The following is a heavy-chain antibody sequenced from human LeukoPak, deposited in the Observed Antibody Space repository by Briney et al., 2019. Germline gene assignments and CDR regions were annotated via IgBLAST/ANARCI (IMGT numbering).Heavy chain of an antibody. CDR2: IYYSGST. CDR3: AREGSGYYPLYYFDY. D-gene: IGHD3-22*01. CDR1: GGSISSYY. J-gene: IGHJ4*02. Sequence: PPETLSLTCTVSGGSISSYYWSWIRQPPGKGLEWIGYIYYSGSTNYNPSLKSRVTISVDTSKNQFSLKLSSVTAADTAVYYCAREGSGYYPLYYFDYWGQGTLVTVSS. V-gene: IGHV4-59*01.